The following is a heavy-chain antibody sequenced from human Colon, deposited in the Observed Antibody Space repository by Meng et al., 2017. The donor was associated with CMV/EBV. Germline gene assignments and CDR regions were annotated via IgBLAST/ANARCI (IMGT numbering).Heavy chain of an antibody. D-gene: IGHD3-10*01. CDR1: GGSISGHY. V-gene: IGHV4-4*07. CDR2: IYSNGRI. Sequence: QQSGPGLVKPPDPLSLTCTASGGSISGHYWTWIRRPAGEGLQWLGRIYSNGRIDENYSLRSRVTISVDTSKNQLSLRLTSVTAADTAVYYCGRAGARGVPIDVWGRGTLVTVSS. J-gene: IGHJ1*01. CDR3: GRAGARGVPIDV.